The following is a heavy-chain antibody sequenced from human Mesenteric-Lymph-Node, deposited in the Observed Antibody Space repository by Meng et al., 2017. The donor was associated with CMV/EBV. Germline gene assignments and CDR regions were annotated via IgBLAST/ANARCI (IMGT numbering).Heavy chain of an antibody. CDR2: ISTSGNYI. J-gene: IGHJ6*02. CDR3: ARDPARSSWPYYYYGLDI. CDR1: GFTFSSYS. V-gene: IGHV3-21*04. D-gene: IGHD6-13*01. Sequence: GGSLRLSCAASGFTFSSYSMNWVRQAPGKGLEWLSSISTSGNYIYYADSVKGRFTMSRDNAKSSLYLQMNSLRADDTAVYYCARDPARSSWPYYYYGLDIWGQGTTVTVSS.